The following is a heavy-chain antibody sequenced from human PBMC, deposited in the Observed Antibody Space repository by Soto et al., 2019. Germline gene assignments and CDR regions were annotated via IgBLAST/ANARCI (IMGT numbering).Heavy chain of an antibody. Sequence: QVQLQQWGAGLLKPSETLSLSCAVYGASFSGYYWNWIRQPPGKGLEWIGEINQSGSTNYSPSLKPRVTVSVDTSKKQISLRLNSVTAADTAVYYCARRFSGTGRYFDYWGQGTLVTVSS. CDR1: GASFSGYY. CDR2: INQSGST. V-gene: IGHV4-34*02. D-gene: IGHD1-1*01. CDR3: ARRFSGTGRYFDY. J-gene: IGHJ4*02.